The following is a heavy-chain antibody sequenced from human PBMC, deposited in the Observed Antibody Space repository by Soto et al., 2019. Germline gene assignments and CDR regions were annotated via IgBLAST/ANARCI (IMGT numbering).Heavy chain of an antibody. CDR1: GYTFTSYA. CDR3: ARWYCSSTSCYPGLGYYYYYMDV. CDR2: INAGNGNT. D-gene: IGHD2-2*01. V-gene: IGHV1-3*01. J-gene: IGHJ6*03. Sequence: VASVKVSCKASGYTFTSYAMHWVRQAPGQRLEWMGWINAGNGNTKYSQKFQGRVTITRDTSASTAYMELSSLRSEDTAVYYCARWYCSSTSCYPGLGYYYYYMDVWGKGTTVTVSS.